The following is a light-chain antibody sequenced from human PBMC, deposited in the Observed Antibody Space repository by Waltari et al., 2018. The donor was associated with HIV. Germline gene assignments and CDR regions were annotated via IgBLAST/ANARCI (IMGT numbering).Light chain of an antibody. CDR3: AVWDNSLSAQV. V-gene: IGLV1-47*01. J-gene: IGLJ3*02. Sequence: QSVLTQSPSISGTPGQRVAISCSGSSSNLGNNYVSCYQQVPATTPKLLIFWNTRRAAGVSDRFSGSVSGTSASLAISGLRSDDEANYYCAVWDNSLSAQVFGGGTTLTVL. CDR2: WNT. CDR1: SSNLGNNY.